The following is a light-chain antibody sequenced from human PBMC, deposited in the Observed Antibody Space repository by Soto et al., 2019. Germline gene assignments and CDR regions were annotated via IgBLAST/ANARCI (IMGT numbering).Light chain of an antibody. CDR2: GAS. CDR3: QQFCSSPWT. Sequence: EIVLTQSPGSLSLSPGERATISCRASRSFGSSYLAWYQQKPGQAPRLLIFGASTRATGIPDRFSGSGSRTDFSLTISRLEPEDSAVYYCQQFCSSPWTFGQGTKVEIK. V-gene: IGKV3-20*01. J-gene: IGKJ1*01. CDR1: RSFGSSY.